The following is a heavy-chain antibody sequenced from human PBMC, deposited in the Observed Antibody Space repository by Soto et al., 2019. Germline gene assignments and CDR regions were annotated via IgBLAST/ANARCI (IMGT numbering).Heavy chain of an antibody. V-gene: IGHV4-34*01. Sequence: SETLSLTCAVYGGSFNGYYWSWIRQPPGKGLEWIGEINHSGSTNYNPSLKSRVTISVDTSKNQFSLKVSSVTAADTAVYYCGRGAIAAAGTAGYFQHWGQGTPVTVSS. CDR2: INHSGST. CDR3: GRGAIAAAGTAGYFQH. J-gene: IGHJ1*01. CDR1: GGSFNGYY. D-gene: IGHD6-13*01.